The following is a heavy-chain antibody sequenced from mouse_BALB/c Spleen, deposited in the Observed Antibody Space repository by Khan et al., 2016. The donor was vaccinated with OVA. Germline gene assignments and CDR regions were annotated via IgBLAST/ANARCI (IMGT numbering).Heavy chain of an antibody. D-gene: IGHD3-2*02. V-gene: IGHV1-76*01. J-gene: IGHJ2*01. CDR1: GYIFTSYW. CDR2: IYPGTDNA. Sequence: VKLMESGAELVRPGASVKLSCKPSGYIFTSYWIHWVKQRSGQGLEWIARIYPGTDNAYYNENLKDKATLTADKSSSTAYMQLSSLKSEDSVVDFCAREEALYYFDYWGQGTTRTVSA. CDR3: AREEALYYFDY.